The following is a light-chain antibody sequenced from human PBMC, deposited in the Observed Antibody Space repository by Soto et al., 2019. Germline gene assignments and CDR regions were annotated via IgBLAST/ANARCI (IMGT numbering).Light chain of an antibody. CDR1: SSDVGGYTY. CDR2: DVS. Sequence: QSALTQPRSVSGSPVQSVSISCTGTSSDVGGYTYVSWYQQHPGKAPKVMIYDVSKRPSGVPDRFSGSKSGNTASLTISGLQSENEADYYCCSYAGRYTYVFGTGTKLTVL. CDR3: CSYAGRYTYV. J-gene: IGLJ1*01. V-gene: IGLV2-11*01.